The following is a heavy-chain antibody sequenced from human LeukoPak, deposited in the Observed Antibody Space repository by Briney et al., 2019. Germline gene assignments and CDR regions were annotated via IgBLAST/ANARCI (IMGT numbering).Heavy chain of an antibody. V-gene: IGHV1-2*02. CDR3: AREVIGTQGHMAYYFDY. J-gene: IGHJ4*02. CDR1: GYTFTGYY. CDR2: INPNSGGT. D-gene: IGHD2/OR15-2a*01. Sequence: GASVKVSCKASGYTFTGYYMHWVRQAPGQGLEWMGWINPNSGGTNYAQKFQGRVTMTRDTSISTAYMELSRLRSEDTAVYYCAREVIGTQGHMAYYFDYWGQGTLVTVSS.